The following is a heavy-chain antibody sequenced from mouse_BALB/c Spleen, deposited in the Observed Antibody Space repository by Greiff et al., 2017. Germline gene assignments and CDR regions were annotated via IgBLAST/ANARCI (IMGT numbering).Heavy chain of an antibody. V-gene: IGHV5-6-5*01. CDR1: GFTFSSYA. CDR2: ISSGGST. Sequence: EVQLQESGGGLVKPGGSLKLSCAASGFTFSSYAMSWVRQTPEKRLEWVASISSGGSTYYPDSVKGRFTISRDNARNILYLQMSSLRSEDTAMYYCARGEGTMVTTGAMDDWGQGTSVTVSS. D-gene: IGHD2-2*01. J-gene: IGHJ4*01. CDR3: ARGEGTMVTTGAMDD.